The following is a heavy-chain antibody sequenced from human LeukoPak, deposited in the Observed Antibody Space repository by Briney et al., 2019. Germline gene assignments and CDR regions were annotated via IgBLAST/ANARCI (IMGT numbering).Heavy chain of an antibody. J-gene: IGHJ4*02. CDR1: GFTFSSYA. CDR2: ISGSGGST. Sequence: GGSLRLSCAASGFTFSSYAMSWVRQAPGKGLEWVSAISGSGGSTYYADSVKGRFTISRDNSKNTLYLQMNSLRAEDTAVYYCAGSPGYDYVWGSYRSDYWGQGTLVTVSS. D-gene: IGHD3-16*02. V-gene: IGHV3-23*01. CDR3: AGSPGYDYVWGSYRSDY.